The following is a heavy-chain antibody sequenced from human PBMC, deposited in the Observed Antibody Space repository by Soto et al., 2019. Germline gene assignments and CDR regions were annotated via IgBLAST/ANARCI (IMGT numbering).Heavy chain of an antibody. CDR1: GYTFNSYD. CDR3: ARGQPAAKSSYSYMDV. J-gene: IGHJ6*03. D-gene: IGHD2-2*01. CDR2: MNPNSGNT. Sequence: ASVKVSCKASGYTFNSYDSNWVRQANGQGLEWMGWMNPNSGNTGYAQKFQGRVTMTRNTSISTAYMELSSLRSEDTAVYYCARGQPAAKSSYSYMDVWGKGTTVTVSS. V-gene: IGHV1-8*01.